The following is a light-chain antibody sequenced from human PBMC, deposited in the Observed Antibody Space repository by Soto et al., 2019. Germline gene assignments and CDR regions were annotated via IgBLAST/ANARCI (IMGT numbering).Light chain of an antibody. CDR3: SAYTSSNTVV. V-gene: IGLV2-14*01. CDR2: EVS. CDR1: STDIGGYKY. J-gene: IGLJ2*01. Sequence: QSALTQPASVSGSPGQSITISCTGTSTDIGGYKYVSWYQQYPGKAPQFIIYEVSNRPSGVSNRFSGSKSANTASLTISGLLPEDEADYYCSAYTSSNTVVFGGGTKLTVL.